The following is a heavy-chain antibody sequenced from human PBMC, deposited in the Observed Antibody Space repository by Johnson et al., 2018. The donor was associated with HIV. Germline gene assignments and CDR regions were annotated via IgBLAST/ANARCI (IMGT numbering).Heavy chain of an antibody. V-gene: IGHV3-30*04. J-gene: IGHJ3*02. CDR1: GFTFSSYA. Sequence: MQLVESGGGVVQPGRSLRLSCAASGFTFSSYALHWVRQAPGKGLQWVAVISYDGSNKYYADSVKGRFTISRDNSKNTLYLQMNSLRVEDTAVYYCAKDIRLVSAYYDILSGTSFDAFDIWGQGTMVTVSS. D-gene: IGHD3-9*01. CDR3: AKDIRLVSAYYDILSGTSFDAFDI. CDR2: ISYDGSNK.